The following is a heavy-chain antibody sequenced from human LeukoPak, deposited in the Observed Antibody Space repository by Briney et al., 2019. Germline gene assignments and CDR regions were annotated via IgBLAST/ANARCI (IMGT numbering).Heavy chain of an antibody. CDR2: IYTSGST. D-gene: IGHD3-3*01. V-gene: IGHV4-61*02. CDR3: AREEILYHYDFWSGYHYYFDY. CDR1: GGSISSGSYY. J-gene: IGHJ4*02. Sequence: SETLSLTCTVSGGSISSGSYYWSWIRQPAGKGLEWIGRIYTSGSTNYNPSLKSRVTISVDTSKNQFSLKLSSVTAADTAVYYCAREEILYHYDFWSGYHYYFDYWGQGTLVTVSS.